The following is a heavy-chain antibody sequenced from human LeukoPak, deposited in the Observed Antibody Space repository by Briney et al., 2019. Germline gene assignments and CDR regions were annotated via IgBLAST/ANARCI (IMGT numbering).Heavy chain of an antibody. CDR1: EYTFTTYA. CDR2: INAGNGQT. CDR3: ARAGVVEMATIGLDY. D-gene: IGHD5-24*01. J-gene: IGHJ4*02. Sequence: GASVKVSCRASEYTFTTYAMHWVRQAPGQRLEWMGWINAGNGQTKYSQKFQRRVTVTRDTSASTAYMELSSLRSEDTAVYYCARAGVVEMATIGLDYWGQGTLVTVSS. V-gene: IGHV1-3*01.